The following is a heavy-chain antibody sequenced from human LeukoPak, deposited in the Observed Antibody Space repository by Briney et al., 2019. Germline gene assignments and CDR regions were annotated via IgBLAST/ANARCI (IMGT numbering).Heavy chain of an antibody. CDR3: AKDAPVNIVVVPAANS. V-gene: IGHV3-23*01. D-gene: IGHD2-2*01. J-gene: IGHJ4*02. Sequence: GGSLRLSCAASGFTFSSYAMIWLPQAPGKGLEWVSDISGSGGSTYYADSVKGRFTISRDNYKNTLYLQMNSLRAEETALYYCAKDAPVNIVVVPAANSWGQGTLVTVSS. CDR1: GFTFSSYA. CDR2: ISGSGGST.